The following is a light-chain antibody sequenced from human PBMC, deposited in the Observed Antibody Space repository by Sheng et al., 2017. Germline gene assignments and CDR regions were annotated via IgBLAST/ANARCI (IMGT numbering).Light chain of an antibody. CDR1: TSNIGINT. CDR2: NDN. V-gene: IGLV1-47*02. J-gene: IGLJ1*01. Sequence: QPVLTQSPSASGTPGQMVTISCSGSTSNIGINTVYWYQQLPGTAPKLLIYNDNQRPSGVPDRFSGSKSGTSASLAISGLRSEDEADYYCAGWDAGLSGYVFGAGTKVTVL. CDR3: AGWDAGLSGYV.